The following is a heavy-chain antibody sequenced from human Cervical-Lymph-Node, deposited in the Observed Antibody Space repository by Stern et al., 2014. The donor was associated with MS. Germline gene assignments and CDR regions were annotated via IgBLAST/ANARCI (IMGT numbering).Heavy chain of an antibody. CDR2: VNTETGDP. V-gene: IGHV7-4-1*02. CDR3: AREYGGWYFDL. CDR1: GYSFTNYG. J-gene: IGHJ2*01. D-gene: IGHD3-16*01. Sequence: VHLVESGSELMQPGASVKVSCTASGYSFTNYGMNWVRQAPGQGLEWLGWVNTETGDPTYAQGFTGRIVFSLDTSVSTAYLQISSLKAEDTAVYFCAREYGGWYFDLWGRGTLVTVSS.